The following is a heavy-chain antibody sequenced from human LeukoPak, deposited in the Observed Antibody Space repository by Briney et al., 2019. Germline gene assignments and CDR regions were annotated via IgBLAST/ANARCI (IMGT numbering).Heavy chain of an antibody. CDR3: TRGREGNYGLFDS. CDR1: GFSFNSYW. Sequence: GGSLRLSCAASGFSFNSYWMHWVRQAPGSGLVWVSRISNDGRSTSFADSVKGRFTISRDNAKNTLYLQMNCLSAEDTAVYYCTRGREGNYGLFDSWGQGTLVTVSS. CDR2: ISNDGRST. J-gene: IGHJ4*02. D-gene: IGHD3-10*01. V-gene: IGHV3-74*01.